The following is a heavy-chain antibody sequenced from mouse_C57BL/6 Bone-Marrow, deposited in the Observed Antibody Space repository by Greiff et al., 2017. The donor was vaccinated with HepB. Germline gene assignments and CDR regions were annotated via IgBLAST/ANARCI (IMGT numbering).Heavy chain of an antibody. J-gene: IGHJ2*01. Sequence: VQLKESGPELVKPGASVKISCKASGYAFSSSWMNWVKQRPGKGLEWIGRIYPGDGDTNYNGKFKGKATLTADKSSSTAYMQLSSLTSEDSAVYFCAREAVITTVVGYFDYWGQGTTLTVSS. CDR3: AREAVITTVVGYFDY. CDR1: GYAFSSSW. D-gene: IGHD1-1*01. V-gene: IGHV1-82*01. CDR2: IYPGDGDT.